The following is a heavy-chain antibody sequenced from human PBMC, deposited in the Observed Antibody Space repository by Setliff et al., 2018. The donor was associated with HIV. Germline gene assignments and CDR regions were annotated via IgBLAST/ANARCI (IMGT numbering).Heavy chain of an antibody. CDR3: ARDLRRMSDDSTLLYMDV. Sequence: ASVKVSCKAFGYTFTSYAIHWMRQAPGQRLEWMGWINAGNGNTQFSQEFQGRVTITRDTSASTAYMELSSLRSEDTAVYYCARDLRRMSDDSTLLYMDVWGKGTTVTVSS. J-gene: IGHJ6*03. D-gene: IGHD1-26*01. CDR1: GYTFTSYA. CDR2: INAGNGNT. V-gene: IGHV1-3*03.